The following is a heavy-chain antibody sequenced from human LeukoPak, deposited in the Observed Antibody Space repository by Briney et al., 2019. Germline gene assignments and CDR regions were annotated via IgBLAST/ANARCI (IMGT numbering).Heavy chain of an antibody. CDR1: GFTFSNDV. Sequence: PGGSLRLSCAASGFTFSNDVMRWVRQAPGKGLEWVSSITSGGSTYYADSVKGRFTISRDNSENTLYLQMNSLRAEDTAVYSCARPVTATDRFYFFDSWGQGTLVTVSS. D-gene: IGHD2-15*01. V-gene: IGHV3-23*01. CDR2: ITSGGST. J-gene: IGHJ4*02. CDR3: ARPVTATDRFYFFDS.